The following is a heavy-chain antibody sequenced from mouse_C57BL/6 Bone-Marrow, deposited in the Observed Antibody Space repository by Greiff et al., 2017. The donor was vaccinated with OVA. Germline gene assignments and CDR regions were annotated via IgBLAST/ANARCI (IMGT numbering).Heavy chain of an antibody. CDR3: AKGGYYVGAMDY. D-gene: IGHD2-3*01. Sequence: VKLVESGPGLVQPSQSLSITCTVSGFSLTSYGVHWVRQSPGKGLEWLGVICRGGSTAYNAAFMSRLRITKDNSKSQVFFKINSLQADDTAIYYCAKGGYYVGAMDYWGQGTSVTVSS. J-gene: IGHJ4*01. V-gene: IGHV2-5*01. CDR2: ICRGGST. CDR1: GFSLTSYG.